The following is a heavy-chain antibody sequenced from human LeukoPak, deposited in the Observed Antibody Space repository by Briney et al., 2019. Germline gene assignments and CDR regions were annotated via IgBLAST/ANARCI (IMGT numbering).Heavy chain of an antibody. D-gene: IGHD3-10*01. CDR3: ARHVVHYGSGSYSYYYYMDV. CDR2: IYTSGST. Sequence: KPSETLSLTCAVSGASISSYYWSWIRQPPGKGLEWIGYIYTSGSTNYNPSLKSRVTISVDTSKNQFSLKLSSVTAADTAVYYCARHVVHYGSGSYSYYYYMDVWGKGTTVTVS. V-gene: IGHV4-4*09. J-gene: IGHJ6*03. CDR1: GASISSYY.